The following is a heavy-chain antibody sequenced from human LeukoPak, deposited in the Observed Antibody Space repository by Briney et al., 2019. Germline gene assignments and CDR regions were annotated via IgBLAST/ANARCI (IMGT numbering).Heavy chain of an antibody. CDR1: VGSISSYY. Sequence: SETLSLTCSVSVGSISSYYWSWIRQPPGKGLEWIGYIYYSGSTNYNPSLKSRVTISIDTSKNQFSLKLSSVTAADTAMYYCASGEGVRAGYFDYWGQGTLVTVSS. V-gene: IGHV4-59*01. D-gene: IGHD3-10*01. J-gene: IGHJ4*02. CDR2: IYYSGST. CDR3: ASGEGVRAGYFDY.